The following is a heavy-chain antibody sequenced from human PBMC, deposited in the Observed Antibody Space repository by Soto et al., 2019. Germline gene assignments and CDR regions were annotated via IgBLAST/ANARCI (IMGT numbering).Heavy chain of an antibody. V-gene: IGHV3-15*07. Sequence: EVQFVESGGNLVKPGGSLRLSCVVSGLTFGNAWMNWVRQAPGKGLEWVGRIKSKNDGGATDYVAPVKGRFIISRDDSKSTVYLQLNSLQTEDTAVYFCTTDPRWGFWGPGTLVTVSS. CDR1: GLTFGNAW. D-gene: IGHD3-16*01. CDR2: IKSKNDGGAT. CDR3: TTDPRWGF. J-gene: IGHJ3*01.